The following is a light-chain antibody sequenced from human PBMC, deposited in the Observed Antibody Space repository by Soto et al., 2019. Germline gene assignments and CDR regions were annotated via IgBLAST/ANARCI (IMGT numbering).Light chain of an antibody. CDR3: QQRSNWPPWT. Sequence: EIVLTQSPATLSLSPVERATPSCRASQRVSSYLAWYQQKPGQPPRLLIYDASNRANGIPARFSGSGSGTDFTLTISSLEPEDFAVYYCQQRSNWPPWTFGQGTKVEI. J-gene: IGKJ1*01. V-gene: IGKV3-11*01. CDR2: DAS. CDR1: QRVSSY.